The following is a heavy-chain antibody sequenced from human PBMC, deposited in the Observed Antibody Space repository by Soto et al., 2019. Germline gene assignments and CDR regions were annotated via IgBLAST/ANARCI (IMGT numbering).Heavy chain of an antibody. CDR2: INPNSGGT. V-gene: IGHV1-2*04. CDR3: ARVSGLDSSGWTGPYDY. Sequence: ASVKVSCKASGYTFTGYYMHWVRQAPGQGLEWMGWINPNSGGTNYAQKFQGWVTMTRDTSISTAYMELSRLRSDDTAVYYCARVSGLDSSGWTGPYDYWGQGTLVTVSS. CDR1: GYTFTGYY. J-gene: IGHJ4*02. D-gene: IGHD6-19*01.